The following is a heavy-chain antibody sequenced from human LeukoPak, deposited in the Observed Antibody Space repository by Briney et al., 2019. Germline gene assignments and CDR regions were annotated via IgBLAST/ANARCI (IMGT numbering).Heavy chain of an antibody. CDR1: GYTFTGFY. J-gene: IGHJ6*02. D-gene: IGHD1-26*01. CDR3: ARDLIVPRREYYYGLDV. CDR2: INPNSGGT. Sequence: ASVKVSCKASGYTFTGFYMHWVRQAPGQGLEWMGWINPNSGGTDYAQKFQGRVTMTRDTSISTAYMELNSLRSDDTVVYFCARDLIVPRREYYYGLDVWGQGTTVTVSS. V-gene: IGHV1-2*02.